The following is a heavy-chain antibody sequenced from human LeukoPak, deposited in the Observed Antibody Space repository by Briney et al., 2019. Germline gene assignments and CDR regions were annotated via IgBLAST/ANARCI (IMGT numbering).Heavy chain of an antibody. CDR2: IKSKTDGGTT. Sequence: GGSLRLSCAASGFTFSSYWMSWVRQAPGKGLEWVGRIKSKTDGGTTDYAAPVKGRFTISRDDSKNTLYLQMNSLKTEDTAVYYCTTWRSYYEAVDAFDIWGQGTMVTVSS. CDR1: GFTFSSYW. J-gene: IGHJ3*02. CDR3: TTWRSYYEAVDAFDI. V-gene: IGHV3-15*01. D-gene: IGHD3-22*01.